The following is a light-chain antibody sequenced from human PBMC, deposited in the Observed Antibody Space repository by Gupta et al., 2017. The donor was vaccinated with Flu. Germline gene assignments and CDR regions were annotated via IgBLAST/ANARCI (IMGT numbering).Light chain of an antibody. J-gene: IGKJ1*01. Sequence: DIQMTQSPSTLSASVGDRVTITCRASQSISSWLAWYQQKPGKAPKLLIYKASSLESGVPSRFSGSGSGTXFTLTIXSLQPDDFATYYCQQYKSYSRTFGXGTKVEIK. CDR2: KAS. CDR1: QSISSW. CDR3: QQYKSYSRT. V-gene: IGKV1-5*03.